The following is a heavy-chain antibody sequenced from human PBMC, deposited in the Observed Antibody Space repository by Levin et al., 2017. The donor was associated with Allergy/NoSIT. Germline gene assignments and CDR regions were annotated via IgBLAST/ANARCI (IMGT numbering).Heavy chain of an antibody. J-gene: IGHJ6*02. Sequence: GGSLRLSCAASGFTFSSYAMSWVRQAPGKGLEWVSAISGSGGSTYYADSVKGRFTISRDNSKNTLYLQMNSLRAEDTAVYYCAKVIRDYSNYRYYYYGMDVWGQGTTVTVSS. CDR3: AKVIRDYSNYRYYYYGMDV. CDR2: ISGSGGST. V-gene: IGHV3-23*01. D-gene: IGHD4-11*01. CDR1: GFTFSSYA.